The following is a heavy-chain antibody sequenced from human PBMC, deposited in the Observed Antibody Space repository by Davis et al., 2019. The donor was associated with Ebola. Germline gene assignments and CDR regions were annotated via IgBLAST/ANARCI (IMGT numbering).Heavy chain of an antibody. Sequence: GGSLRLSCAASGFTLISYNMNWVRQAPGKGLEWISYNTWDDKNIWYADSVKGRFTISRDISRSTLYLQMNGLRAEDTGVYYCAKPVMTALTTGDYCGQGTLVVVSS. J-gene: IGHJ4*02. D-gene: IGHD1-1*01. CDR2: NTWDDKNI. CDR3: AKPVMTALTTGDY. V-gene: IGHV3-48*03. CDR1: GFTLISYN.